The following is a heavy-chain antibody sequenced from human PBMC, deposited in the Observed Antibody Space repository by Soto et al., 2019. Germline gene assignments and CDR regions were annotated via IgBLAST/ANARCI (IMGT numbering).Heavy chain of an antibody. J-gene: IGHJ4*02. CDR2: IIPIFGTA. Sequence: ASVKLSCKASGGTFSIYAISWVRRAPGQGLEWMGGIIPIFGTANYAQKFQGRVTITADESTSTAYMELSSLRSEDTAVYYCARGWGASTFDFDSWGQGTLVTVSS. D-gene: IGHD3-16*01. CDR3: ARGWGASTFDFDS. V-gene: IGHV1-69*13. CDR1: GGTFSIYA.